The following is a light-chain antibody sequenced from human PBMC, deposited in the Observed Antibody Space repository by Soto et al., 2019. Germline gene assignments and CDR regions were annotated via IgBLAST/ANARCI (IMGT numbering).Light chain of an antibody. CDR3: QHYDNYGTFS. Sequence: DIQMTQSPSSLSAFVGDRVTITCQASQDIYDYLNWYQHKPGKAPRLLIYAASNLETGAPSRFSGSGSGTDFTFTIHSLQPEDTATYFCQHYDNYGTFSFGQGTKVDIK. CDR2: AAS. CDR1: QDIYDY. J-gene: IGKJ2*03. V-gene: IGKV1-33*01.